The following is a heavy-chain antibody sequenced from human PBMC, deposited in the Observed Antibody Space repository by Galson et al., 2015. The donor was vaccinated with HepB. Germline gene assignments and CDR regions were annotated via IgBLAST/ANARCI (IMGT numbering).Heavy chain of an antibody. V-gene: IGHV3-13*04. Sequence: SLRLSCAASGFTFSRSNVHWVRQATGKGLQWVSGIGTDGDTYCPGSVRGRFTISRENAKNSLYLQMNSLRAGDTAVYYCARSINGGYSYGPLGYWGQGTLVTVSS. J-gene: IGHJ4*02. CDR3: ARSINGGYSYGPLGY. CDR2: IGTDGDT. D-gene: IGHD5-18*01. CDR1: GFTFSRSN.